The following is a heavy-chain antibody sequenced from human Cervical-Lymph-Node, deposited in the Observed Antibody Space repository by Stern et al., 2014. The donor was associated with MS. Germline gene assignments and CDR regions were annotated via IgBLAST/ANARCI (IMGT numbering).Heavy chain of an antibody. D-gene: IGHD5-18*01. V-gene: IGHV3-74*02. CDR1: GFTFSSYW. J-gene: IGHJ4*02. CDR2: INSDGSST. CDR3: ARIAGVRSWIQPLDY. Sequence: EVQLVESGGGLVQPGGSLRLSCAASGFTFSSYWMHWVRQAPGKGLVWVSRINSDGSSTTYAGSVKGRFTISRDNAKNTLYLQMNSLRAEDTAVYYCARIAGVRSWIQPLDYWGQGTLVTVSS.